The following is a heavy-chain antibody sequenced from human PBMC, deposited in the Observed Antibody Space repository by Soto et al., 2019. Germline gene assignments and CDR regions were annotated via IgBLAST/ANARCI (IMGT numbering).Heavy chain of an antibody. D-gene: IGHD3-10*02. J-gene: IGHJ4*02. Sequence: EVQLLESGGGLVQPGGSLRLSCAASGFTFSSYAMSWVRQAPGKGLEWVSAISGSGGSTYYADSVKGRFTISRDNSKHTLDLQMNRLRAEDTAVYYCAKIVLYSVSIDFDYWGQGTLVTVSS. CDR3: AKIVLYSVSIDFDY. V-gene: IGHV3-23*01. CDR2: ISGSGGST. CDR1: GFTFSSYA.